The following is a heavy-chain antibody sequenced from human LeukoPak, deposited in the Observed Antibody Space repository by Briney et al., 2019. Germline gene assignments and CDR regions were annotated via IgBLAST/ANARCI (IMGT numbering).Heavy chain of an antibody. Sequence: PGGSLRLSCAASGFTFSSYWMHWVRQAPGKGLVWVSRINSDRSSTSYADSVKGRFTISRDNAKNTLYLQMNSLRAEDTAVYYCARDSPGVVPAAIVDGMDVWGKGTTVTVSS. J-gene: IGHJ6*04. CDR1: GFTFSSYW. D-gene: IGHD2-2*02. V-gene: IGHV3-74*01. CDR3: ARDSPGVVPAAIVDGMDV. CDR2: INSDRSST.